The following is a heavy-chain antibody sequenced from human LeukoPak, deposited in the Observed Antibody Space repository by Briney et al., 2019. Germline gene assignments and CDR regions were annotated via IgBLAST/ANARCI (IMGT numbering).Heavy chain of an antibody. CDR1: GYTFTSYD. CDR2: MNPNSGNT. CDR3: AVLELIVREN. V-gene: IGHV1-8*01. D-gene: IGHD3-3*02. Sequence: ASVKVSCKASGYTFTSYDINWVRQATGQGLEWMGWMNPNSGNTGYAQKFQGRVTMTRNNSISTAYMELSRLRSEDTALYYCAVLELIVRENWGQGTLVTVSS. J-gene: IGHJ4*02.